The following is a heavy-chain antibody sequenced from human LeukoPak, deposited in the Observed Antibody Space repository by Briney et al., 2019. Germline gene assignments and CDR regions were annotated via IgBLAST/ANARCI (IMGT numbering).Heavy chain of an antibody. D-gene: IGHD3-3*01. V-gene: IGHV4-59*01. Sequence: PSETLSLACTVSGGSISSYYWSWIRQPPGKGLEWIGYIYYSGSTNYNPSLKSRVTISVDTSKNQFSLKLSSVTAADTAVYYCARGRVITIFGVVTNFNFDYWGQGTLVTVSS. CDR3: ARGRVITIFGVVTNFNFDY. CDR1: GGSISSYY. CDR2: IYYSGST. J-gene: IGHJ4*02.